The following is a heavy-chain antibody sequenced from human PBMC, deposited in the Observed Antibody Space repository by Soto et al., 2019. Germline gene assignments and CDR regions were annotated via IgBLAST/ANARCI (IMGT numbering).Heavy chain of an antibody. CDR1: GGTFSSYT. V-gene: IGHV1-69*08. CDR3: ARDRITMVREYNWFDP. D-gene: IGHD3-10*01. CDR2: IIPILGIA. Sequence: QVQLVQSGAEVKKPGSSVKVSCKASGGTFSSYTISWVRQAPGQGLEWMGRIIPILGIANYAQKFQGRVTITXXKXTXXAHMELSSLRSEDTAVYYCARDRITMVREYNWFDPWGQGTLVTVSS. J-gene: IGHJ5*02.